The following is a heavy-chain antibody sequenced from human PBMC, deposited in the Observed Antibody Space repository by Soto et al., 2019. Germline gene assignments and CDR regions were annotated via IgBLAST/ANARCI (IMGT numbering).Heavy chain of an antibody. D-gene: IGHD6-13*01. Sequence: EVQLVESGGGLVKPGGSLRLSCAASGFTLSNAWMSWVRQAPGKGLEWVGRIKSKTDGGTTDYAAPVKGRFTISRDDSKNTLYLQMNSLKTEDTAVYYCTTDVTGIAAAGRRYDYWGQGTLVTVSS. V-gene: IGHV3-15*01. CDR3: TTDVTGIAAAGRRYDY. J-gene: IGHJ4*02. CDR2: IKSKTDGGTT. CDR1: GFTLSNAW.